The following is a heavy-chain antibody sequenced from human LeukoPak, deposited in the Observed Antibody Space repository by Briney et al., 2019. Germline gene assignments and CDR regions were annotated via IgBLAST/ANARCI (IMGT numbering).Heavy chain of an antibody. Sequence: GESLKISCKGSGYSFANYSIAWLRQMPGKGLEWMGIIYVGDSDTKYSPSFQGQVTFSADKSISTAYLQWSSLKASDTATYYCVRRGMDVWGEGTTVTVSS. CDR3: VRRGMDV. J-gene: IGHJ6*04. CDR1: GYSFANYS. CDR2: IYVGDSDT. V-gene: IGHV5-51*01.